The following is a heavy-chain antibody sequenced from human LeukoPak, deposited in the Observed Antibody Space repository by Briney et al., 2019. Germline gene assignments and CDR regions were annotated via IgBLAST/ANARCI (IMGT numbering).Heavy chain of an antibody. J-gene: IGHJ4*02. CDR2: IYYSGST. Sequence: SETLSLTCTVSGGSVSSGSYYWSWIRQPPGKGLEWIGYIYYSGSTNYNPSLKSRVTISVDTSKNQFSLKLSSVTAADTAVYYCARTKTGYYTAQFDYWGQGTLATVSS. V-gene: IGHV4-61*01. CDR3: ARTKTGYYTAQFDY. CDR1: GGSVSSGSYY. D-gene: IGHD3/OR15-3a*01.